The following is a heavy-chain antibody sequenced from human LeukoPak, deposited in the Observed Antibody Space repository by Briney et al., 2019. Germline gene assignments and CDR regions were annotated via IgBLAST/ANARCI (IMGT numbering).Heavy chain of an antibody. D-gene: IGHD1-1*01. J-gene: IGHJ5*02. V-gene: IGHV4-59*01. CDR2: IYYSGST. CDR1: GGSISSYY. Sequence: SETLSLTCTVSGGSISSYYWSWIRQPPGKGLEWIGYIYYSGSTNYNPSLKSRVTISVDTSKNQFSLKLSSVTAADTAVYYCARDRVTRLQNWFDPWGQGTLVTVSS. CDR3: ARDRVTRLQNWFDP.